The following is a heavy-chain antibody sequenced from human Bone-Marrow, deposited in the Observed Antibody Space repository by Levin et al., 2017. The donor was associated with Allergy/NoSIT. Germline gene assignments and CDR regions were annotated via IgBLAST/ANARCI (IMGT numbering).Heavy chain of an antibody. J-gene: IGHJ4*02. CDR3: AKQAITPTHFDS. CDR2: ISGTGTST. V-gene: IGHV3-23*01. D-gene: IGHD1-14*01. Sequence: GGSLRLSCAVSGFTFNNYAMTWVRQAPGKGPEWVSAISGTGTSTFYADSVKGRFAISRDSSKNTLYLEMNSLRAEDTAVYYCAKQAITPTHFDSWGQGTLVTVSS. CDR1: GFTFNNYA.